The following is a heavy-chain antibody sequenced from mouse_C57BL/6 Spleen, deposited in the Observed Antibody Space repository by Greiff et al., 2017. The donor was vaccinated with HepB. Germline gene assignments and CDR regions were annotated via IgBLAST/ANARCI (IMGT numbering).Heavy chain of an antibody. CDR1: GFTFSSYT. V-gene: IGHV5-9*01. CDR3: ARHYDYDAWFAY. Sequence: EVMLVESGGGLVKPGGSLKLSCAASGFTFSSYTMSWVRQTPEKRLEWVATISGGGGNTYYPDSVKGRFTISRDNAKNTLYLQMSSLRSEDTALYYCARHYDYDAWFAYWGQRTLVTVSA. D-gene: IGHD2-4*01. J-gene: IGHJ3*01. CDR2: ISGGGGNT.